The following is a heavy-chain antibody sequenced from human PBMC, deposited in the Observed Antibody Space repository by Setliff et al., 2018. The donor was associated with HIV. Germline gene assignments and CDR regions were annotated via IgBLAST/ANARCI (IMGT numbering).Heavy chain of an antibody. D-gene: IGHD1-1*01. CDR2: VHPTGST. J-gene: IGHJ3*01. Sequence: NPSETLSLTCSVSGDSMSPYYWSWIRQSADKGLEWIGRVHPTGSTIYNPSLRSRVTMSVDTSKSQFSLKLSSVTAADTAMYYCARWGETTGIKAFDLWGQGTMVTVSS. CDR1: GDSMSPYY. V-gene: IGHV4-4*07. CDR3: ARWGETTGIKAFDL.